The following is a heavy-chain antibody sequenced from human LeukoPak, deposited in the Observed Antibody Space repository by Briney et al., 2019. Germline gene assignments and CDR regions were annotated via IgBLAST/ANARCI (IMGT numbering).Heavy chain of an antibody. D-gene: IGHD2-2*01. V-gene: IGHV1-18*04. Sequence: ASVKVSCKASGYTFTSYGISWVRQATGQGLEWMGWISAYNGNTNYAQKLQGRVTMTTDTSTSTAYMELRSLRSDDTAVYYCARDIVVVPAAMLFDYWGQGTLVTVSS. J-gene: IGHJ4*02. CDR3: ARDIVVVPAAMLFDY. CDR2: ISAYNGNT. CDR1: GYTFTSYG.